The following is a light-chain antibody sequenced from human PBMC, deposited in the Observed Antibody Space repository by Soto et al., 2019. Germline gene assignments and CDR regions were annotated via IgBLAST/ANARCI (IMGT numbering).Light chain of an antibody. V-gene: IGLV2-8*01. Sequence: QSALTQPPSASGSPGQSVTISCTGTSSDVGGYNYVSWYQQHPGKAPKLMIYEVSKWPSGVPDRFSGSKSGNTASLTVSGLQAEDEADYYCSSYAGSNNWGVFGTGTKLTVL. J-gene: IGLJ1*01. CDR3: SSYAGSNNWGV. CDR2: EVS. CDR1: SSDVGGYNY.